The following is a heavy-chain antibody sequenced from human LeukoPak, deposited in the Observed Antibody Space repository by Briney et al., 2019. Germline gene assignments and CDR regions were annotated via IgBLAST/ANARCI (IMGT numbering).Heavy chain of an antibody. CDR1: GGPISSYY. CDR3: ARGGIAAAGTFGY. Sequence: PSETLSLTCSVSGGPISSYYWSWIRQPPGKGLEWIGYIYYSGSTNYNPSLKSRVTISVDTSKSQFSLKLSSVTAADTAVYYCARGGIAAAGTFGYWGQGTLVTVSS. J-gene: IGHJ4*02. V-gene: IGHV4-59*01. CDR2: IYYSGST. D-gene: IGHD6-13*01.